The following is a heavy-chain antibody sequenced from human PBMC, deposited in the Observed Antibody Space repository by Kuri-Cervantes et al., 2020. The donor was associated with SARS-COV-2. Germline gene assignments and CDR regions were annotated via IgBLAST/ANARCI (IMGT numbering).Heavy chain of an antibody. V-gene: IGHV3-21*01. Sequence: GGSLRLSCAASGFTFSSYWMSWVRQAPGKGLEWVSSISSSSSYIYYADSVKGRFTISRDNAKNSLYLQMNSLRAEDTAVYYCARRIRIAARPHYMDVWGKGTTVTVSS. CDR1: GFTFSSYW. CDR3: ARRIRIAARPHYMDV. J-gene: IGHJ6*03. D-gene: IGHD6-6*01. CDR2: ISSSSSYI.